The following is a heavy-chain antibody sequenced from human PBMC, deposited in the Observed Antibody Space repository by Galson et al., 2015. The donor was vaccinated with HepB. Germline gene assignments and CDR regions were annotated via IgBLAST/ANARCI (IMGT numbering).Heavy chain of an antibody. J-gene: IGHJ4*02. Sequence: SLRLSCAASGFTFSSYGMHWVRQAPGKGLEWVAVIWYDGSNKYYADSVKGRFTISRDNSKNTLYLQMNSLRAEDTAVYYCARCGDGYVWGSYRFGLDYWGQGTLVTVSS. V-gene: IGHV3-33*01. CDR2: IWYDGSNK. CDR1: GFTFSSYG. D-gene: IGHD3-16*02. CDR3: ARCGDGYVWGSYRFGLDY.